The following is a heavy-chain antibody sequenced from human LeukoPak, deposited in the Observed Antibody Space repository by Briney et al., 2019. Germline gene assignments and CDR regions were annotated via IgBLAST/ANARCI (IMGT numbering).Heavy chain of an antibody. Sequence: SVKVSCKASGGTFSSYAISWVRQAPGQGLEWMGGIIPIFGTANYAQKLQGRVTITADESTSTAYMELSSLRSEDTAVYYCASEKYYDFWSGYIYYYGMDVWGQGTTVTVSS. J-gene: IGHJ6*02. CDR1: GGTFSSYA. CDR3: ASEKYYDFWSGYIYYYGMDV. CDR2: IIPIFGTA. V-gene: IGHV1-69*01. D-gene: IGHD3-3*01.